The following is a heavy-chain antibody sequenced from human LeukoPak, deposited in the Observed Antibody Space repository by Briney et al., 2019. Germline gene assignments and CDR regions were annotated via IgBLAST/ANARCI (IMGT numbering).Heavy chain of an antibody. D-gene: IGHD3-16*01. CDR1: GFIFSSYT. CDR3: ARDYYGSSRHAFDI. CDR2: ISSSSSYI. J-gene: IGHJ3*02. Sequence: GGSLRLSCAASGFIFSSYTMNWVRQAPGKGLEWVSSISSSSSYIYYADSVKGRFTISRDNAKKSLYLEMNSLRAEDTAVYSCARDYYGSSRHAFDIWGQGTMVTVSS. V-gene: IGHV3-21*01.